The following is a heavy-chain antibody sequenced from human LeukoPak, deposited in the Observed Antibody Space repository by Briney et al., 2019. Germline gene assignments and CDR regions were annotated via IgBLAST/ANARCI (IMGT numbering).Heavy chain of an antibody. Sequence: GRSLRLSCAASGFTFSSYGMHWVRQAPGKGLEWVAVISYDGSDKYSADSVKGRFTISRDNSKNTLYLQMNSLRAEDTAVYYCAKGLSSGWYESASYWGQGTLVTVSS. J-gene: IGHJ4*02. CDR2: ISYDGSDK. D-gene: IGHD6-19*01. CDR3: AKGLSSGWYESASY. V-gene: IGHV3-30*18. CDR1: GFTFSSYG.